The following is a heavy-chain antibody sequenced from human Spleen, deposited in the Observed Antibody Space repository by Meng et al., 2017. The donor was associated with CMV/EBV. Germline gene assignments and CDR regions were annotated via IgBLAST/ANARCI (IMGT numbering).Heavy chain of an antibody. V-gene: IGHV4-61*08. CDR3: ARDIVVVPAAIGEYYYYGMDV. D-gene: IGHD2-2*01. CDR2: IYYSGST. J-gene: IGHJ6*02. Sequence: SETLSLTCTVSGDSVSSGAYYWSWIRQPPGKRLEWIGYIYYSGSTNYSPSLRSRVTISSDTSKNQFSLKLISVTAADTAVYYCARDIVVVPAAIGEYYYYGMDVWGQGTTVTVSS. CDR1: GDSVSSGAYY.